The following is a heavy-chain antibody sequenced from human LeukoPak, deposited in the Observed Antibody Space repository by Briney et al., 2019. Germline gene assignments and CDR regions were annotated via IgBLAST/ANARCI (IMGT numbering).Heavy chain of an antibody. CDR1: GGSISSYY. CDR3: ARVVYSGYDFRGAMDV. D-gene: IGHD5-12*01. J-gene: IGHJ6*03. CDR2: IYYTGST. V-gene: IGHV4-59*01. Sequence: SETLSLTCTISGGSISSYYWSWIRQPPGKGLEWIGYIYYTGSTNHNPSLKSRVTISVDTSKNQFSLKLSSVTAADAAVYYCARVVYSGYDFRGAMDVWGKGTTVTVSS.